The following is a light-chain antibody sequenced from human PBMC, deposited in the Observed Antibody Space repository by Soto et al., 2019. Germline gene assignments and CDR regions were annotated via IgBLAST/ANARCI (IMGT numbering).Light chain of an antibody. CDR2: RAS. CDR1: QSVLYRSTNQNY. Sequence: DFVITQSPDSLAASLDERATINCQSSQSVLYRSTNQNYLAWYQQKPGQPPTLPIYRASTRDSEVPERFSGSGSGTDVTLTFCSLQDEDEAVYYGQRDYSTPLTVCQGTE. J-gene: IGKJ1*01. CDR3: QRDYSTPLT. V-gene: IGKV4-1*01.